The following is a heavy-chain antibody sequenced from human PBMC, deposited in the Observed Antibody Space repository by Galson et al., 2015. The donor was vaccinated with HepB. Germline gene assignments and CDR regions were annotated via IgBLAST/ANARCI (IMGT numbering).Heavy chain of an antibody. CDR1: GFTFSSYS. V-gene: IGHV3-21*01. CDR3: ARDRKYQLLPLDY. D-gene: IGHD2-2*01. CDR2: ISSSSSYI. J-gene: IGHJ4*02. Sequence: SLRLSCAASGFTFSSYSMNWVRQAPGKGLEWVSSISSSSSYIYYADSVKGRFTISRDNAKNSLYLQMNSLRAEDTAVYYCARDRKYQLLPLDYWGQGTLVTVSS.